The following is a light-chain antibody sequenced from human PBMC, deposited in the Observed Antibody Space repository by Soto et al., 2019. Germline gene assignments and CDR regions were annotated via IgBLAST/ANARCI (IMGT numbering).Light chain of an antibody. CDR3: QQFNNYRPT. V-gene: IGKV1D-13*01. Sequence: SSVSAEGGDRVTITCRASQGISSALAWYQQKPGKAPKLLIYDASSLESGVPSRFSGSGSGTDFTLTISSLQPEDFATYYCQQFNNYRPTFAGGTKVDI. CDR1: QGISSA. J-gene: IGKJ4*01. CDR2: DAS.